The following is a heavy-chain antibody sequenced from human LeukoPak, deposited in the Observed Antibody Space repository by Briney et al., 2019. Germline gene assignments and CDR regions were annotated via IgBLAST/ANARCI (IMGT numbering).Heavy chain of an antibody. D-gene: IGHD5-18*01. CDR2: INHSGST. Sequence: KPSETLSLTCAVYGGSFSGYYWGWIRQPPGKGLEWIGEINHSGSTNYNPSLKSRVTISVDTSKNQFSLKLSSVTAADTAVYYCARGYSYGYFYWGQGTLVTVSS. CDR3: ARGYSYGYFY. CDR1: GGSFSGYY. J-gene: IGHJ4*02. V-gene: IGHV4-34*01.